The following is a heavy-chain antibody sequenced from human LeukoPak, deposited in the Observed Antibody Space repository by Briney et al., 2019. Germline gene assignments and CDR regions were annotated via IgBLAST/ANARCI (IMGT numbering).Heavy chain of an antibody. Sequence: GGSLRLSCAASGFTFSSYGMHWVRQAPGKGPEWVTYIRYDGSKKYYADSLKGRFTISRDNSKNTLYLQINSLRAEDTALYSCAKEGEWDKLFIGYWGQGTLVTVSS. CDR2: IRYDGSKK. V-gene: IGHV3-30*02. CDR3: AKEGEWDKLFIGY. D-gene: IGHD1-26*01. CDR1: GFTFSSYG. J-gene: IGHJ4*02.